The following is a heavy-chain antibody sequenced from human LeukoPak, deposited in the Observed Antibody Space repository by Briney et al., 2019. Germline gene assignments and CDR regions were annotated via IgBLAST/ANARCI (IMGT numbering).Heavy chain of an antibody. D-gene: IGHD6-19*01. V-gene: IGHV3-30*02. CDR2: IRYDGSNK. Sequence: GGSLRLSCAASGFTFSSYGMHWVRQAPGKGLEWVAFIRYDGSNKYYADSVKGRFTISRDNSKNTLYLQMNSLRAEDTAVYYCAKDPSSGWFPNWFDPWGQGTLVTVSS. CDR3: AKDPSSGWFPNWFDP. J-gene: IGHJ5*02. CDR1: GFTFSSYG.